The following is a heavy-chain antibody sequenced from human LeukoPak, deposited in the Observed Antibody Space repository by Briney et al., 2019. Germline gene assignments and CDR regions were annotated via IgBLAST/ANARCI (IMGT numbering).Heavy chain of an antibody. D-gene: IGHD6-19*01. J-gene: IGHJ3*02. Sequence: ASVKVSCKASGYTFTSYDINWVRQATGQGLEWMGWMNPNSGNTGYAQKFQGRVTMTRNTSISTAYMELSSLRSEDTAVYYCATGIAVAGHAFDIWGQGTMVTVSS. V-gene: IGHV1-8*01. CDR3: ATGIAVAGHAFDI. CDR1: GYTFTSYD. CDR2: MNPNSGNT.